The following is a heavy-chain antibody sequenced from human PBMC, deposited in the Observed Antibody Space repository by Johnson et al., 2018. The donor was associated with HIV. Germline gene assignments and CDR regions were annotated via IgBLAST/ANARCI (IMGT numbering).Heavy chain of an antibody. V-gene: IGHV3-30*03. CDR3: ARGEQWLVPDSEDAFDI. CDR1: GFIFSSYG. CDR2: ISSDGSNI. J-gene: IGHJ3*02. Sequence: QVQLVESGGGLVKPGGSLRLSCTTSGFIFSSYGMHWVRQSPGTGLEWVAFISSDGSNIYYADSVRGRFTISRDNSKNTLYRQMNSLRAEDTAVYYCARGEQWLVPDSEDAFDIWGQGTMVTVSS. D-gene: IGHD6-19*01.